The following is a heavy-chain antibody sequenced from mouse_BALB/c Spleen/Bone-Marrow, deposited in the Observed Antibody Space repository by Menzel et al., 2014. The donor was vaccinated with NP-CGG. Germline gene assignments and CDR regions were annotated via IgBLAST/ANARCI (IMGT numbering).Heavy chain of an antibody. CDR3: ASYVYGYYFDY. V-gene: IGHV14-3*02. D-gene: IGHD2-2*01. CDR1: GFNIKDTY. Sequence: DVQLQESGAELVKPGASVKLFCTASGFNIKDTYMHWVKQRPEQGLEWIGRIDPANGNTKYDPKFQGKATITADTSSNTAYLQLSSLTSEDTAVYYCASYVYGYYFDYWGQGTTLTVSS. CDR2: IDPANGNT. J-gene: IGHJ2*01.